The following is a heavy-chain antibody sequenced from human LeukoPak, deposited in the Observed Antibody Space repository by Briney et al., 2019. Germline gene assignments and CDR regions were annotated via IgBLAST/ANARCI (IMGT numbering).Heavy chain of an antibody. D-gene: IGHD3-10*01. CDR3: AKTLTTYYYGSGSTDY. CDR1: GFTFSTFA. CDR2: IFPSGGEI. J-gene: IGHJ4*02. V-gene: IGHV3-23*01. Sequence: GGSLRLSCAASGFTFSTFAMIWVRQPPGKGLEWVSSIFPSGGEIHYADSVRGRFTISRDNSKNTLYLQMNSLRAEDTAVYYCAKTLTTYYYGSGSTDYWGQGTLVTVSS.